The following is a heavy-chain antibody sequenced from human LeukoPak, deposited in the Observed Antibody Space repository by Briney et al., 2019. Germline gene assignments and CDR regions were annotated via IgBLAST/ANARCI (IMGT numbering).Heavy chain of an antibody. D-gene: IGHD3-16*02. CDR1: GFTFSSYA. J-gene: IGHJ4*02. Sequence: GGSLRLSCAASGFTFSSYAMSWVRQAPGKGLEWVSGIRGSGDITYYADSVKGRFTISRDNFKNTLYLQMNSLRAEDTAVYYCAKDGVRVTFLSPRDYIWGSYRLGYFDYWGQGTLVTVSS. CDR3: AKDGVRVTFLSPRDYIWGSYRLGYFDY. V-gene: IGHV3-23*01. CDR2: IRGSGDIT.